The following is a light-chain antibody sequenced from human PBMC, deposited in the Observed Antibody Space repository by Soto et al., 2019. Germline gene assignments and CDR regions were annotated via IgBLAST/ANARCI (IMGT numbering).Light chain of an antibody. J-gene: IGKJ2*01. CDR3: QQYYSIPDT. V-gene: IGKV1-5*03. CDR2: KAS. CDR1: QSISSW. Sequence: DIQMTQSPSTLSASVGDRVTITCRASQSISSWLAWYQQKPGKAPKILIYKASILESGVPSRFSGSGSGTDFTLTISSLQAEDVAVYYCQQYYSIPDTFGQGTKLEIK.